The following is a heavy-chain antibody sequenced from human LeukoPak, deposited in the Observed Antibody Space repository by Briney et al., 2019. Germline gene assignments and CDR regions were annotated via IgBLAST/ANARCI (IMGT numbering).Heavy chain of an antibody. CDR1: GFTFSSYE. D-gene: IGHD3-9*01. CDR3: ARASLDAFDY. CDR2: ISSSGSTI. J-gene: IGHJ4*02. V-gene: IGHV3-48*03. Sequence: GALRLSCAASGFTFSSYEMNWVRQAPGKGLEWVSYISSSGSTIYYADSVKGRFTISRDNAKNSLYLQMNSLRAEDTAVYYCARASLDAFDYWGQGTLVTVSS.